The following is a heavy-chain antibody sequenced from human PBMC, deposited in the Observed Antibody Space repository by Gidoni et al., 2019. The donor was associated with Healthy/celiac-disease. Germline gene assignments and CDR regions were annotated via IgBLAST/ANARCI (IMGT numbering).Heavy chain of an antibody. D-gene: IGHD2-2*01. Sequence: QVQLVESGGGLVTPGGSLRLSCSASGFPFSDYYMSWIRQAPGKGLEWVSYISSSGSTIYYADSVKGRFTISRDNAKNSLYLQMNSLRAEDTAVYYCARELGLGYCSSTSCPPRALWGQGTLVTVSS. CDR3: ARELGLGYCSSTSCPPRAL. V-gene: IGHV3-11*01. CDR2: ISSSGSTI. J-gene: IGHJ4*02. CDR1: GFPFSDYY.